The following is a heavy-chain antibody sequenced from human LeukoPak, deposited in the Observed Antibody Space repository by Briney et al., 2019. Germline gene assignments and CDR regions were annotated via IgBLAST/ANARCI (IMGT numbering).Heavy chain of an antibody. CDR1: GGSISSSSYY. J-gene: IGHJ4*02. D-gene: IGHD3-22*01. Sequence: SETLSLTCTVSGGSISSSSYYWGWIRQPPGKGLEWIGSIYYSGSTYYNPSLKSRVTISVDTSKNQFSLKLSSVTAADTAVHYCARHPSIYYDSSGYYDYWGQGTLVTVSS. V-gene: IGHV4-39*01. CDR2: IYYSGST. CDR3: ARHPSIYYDSSGYYDY.